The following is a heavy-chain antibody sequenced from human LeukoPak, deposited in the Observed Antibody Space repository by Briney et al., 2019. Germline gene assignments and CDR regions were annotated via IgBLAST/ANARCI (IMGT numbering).Heavy chain of an antibody. V-gene: IGHV4-30-4*01. CDR1: GGSISSGDSY. J-gene: IGHJ4*02. CDR3: ARGVYDDLYYFDF. CDR2: IYHSGSS. Sequence: PSETLSLTCTVSGGSISSGDSYWNWVRQPPGKGLEWIGYIYHSGSSYYTPSLTSRVTMSVDTSKNQFSLKLSSVTVTDTAVYYCARGVYDDLYYFDFWGQAAL. D-gene: IGHD3-3*01.